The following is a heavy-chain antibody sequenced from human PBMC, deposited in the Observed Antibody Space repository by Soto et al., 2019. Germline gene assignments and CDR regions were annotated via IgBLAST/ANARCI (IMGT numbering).Heavy chain of an antibody. CDR1: GVSITTDLDY. CDR2: IYYDGSR. J-gene: IGHJ4*01. D-gene: IGHD2-2*02. CDR3: VRGTNFIITTTCYRYFVF. V-gene: IGHV4-30-4*01. Sequence: SETLSLTCTVSGVSITTDLDYWGWVRQPPGKGLEWIGYIYYDGSRYYNPSLKSPVDISMDSSQNQFSLRLDSVTGADTAIYYCVRGTNFIITTTCYRYFVFWGRGTLVTGFS.